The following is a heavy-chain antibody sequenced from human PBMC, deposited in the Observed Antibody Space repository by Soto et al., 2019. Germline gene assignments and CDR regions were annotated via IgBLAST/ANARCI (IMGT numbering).Heavy chain of an antibody. V-gene: IGHV5-51*01. CDR3: ARPFDSSGWYDD. CDR1: GYSFTSYW. Sequence: LGESLKISCKGSGYSFTSYWIGWVRQMPGKGLELMGIIYPSDSDTRYSPSFQGQVTISADKSISAAYLQWSSLKASDTAMYYCARPFDSSGWYDDRVQGPLVTASS. J-gene: IGHJ5*02. CDR2: IYPSDSDT. D-gene: IGHD6-19*01.